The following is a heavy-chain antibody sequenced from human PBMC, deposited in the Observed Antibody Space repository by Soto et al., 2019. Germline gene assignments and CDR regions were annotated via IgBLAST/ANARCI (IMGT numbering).Heavy chain of an antibody. D-gene: IGHD7-27*01. J-gene: IGHJ4*02. CDR2: INAGYGNT. V-gene: IGHV1-3*01. CDR1: GYTFSSYA. CDR3: ARDTGDGTFDF. Sequence: RASVKVSCKASGYTFSSYAMHWVRQAPGQRLEWMGWINAGYGNTKSSQKFQDRVTISRDTSASTAYMELTSLRSEDTAVYYCARDTGDGTFDFWGQGTLVTVYS.